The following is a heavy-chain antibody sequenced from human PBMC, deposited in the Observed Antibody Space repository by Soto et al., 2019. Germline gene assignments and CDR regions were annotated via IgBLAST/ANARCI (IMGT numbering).Heavy chain of an antibody. D-gene: IGHD6-13*01. V-gene: IGHV4-4*07. CDR2: IYTSGST. J-gene: IGHJ4*02. CDR1: GGSISGYY. Sequence: SETLSLTCTVSGGSISGYYWSWIRQPAGKGLEWIGRIYTSGSTNYNPSLKSRVTMSVDTSKNQFSLKLSSVTAADTAVYYCARLLYSSSWGFDYWGQGTLVTVSS. CDR3: ARLLYSSSWGFDY.